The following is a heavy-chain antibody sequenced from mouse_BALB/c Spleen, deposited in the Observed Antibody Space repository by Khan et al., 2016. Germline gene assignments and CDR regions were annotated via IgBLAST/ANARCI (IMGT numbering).Heavy chain of an antibody. D-gene: IGHD1-1*01. V-gene: IGHV9-3-1*01. CDR2: INTYTGEP. CDR1: GYTFTNYG. CDR3: TRYGSSYYFDC. J-gene: IGHJ2*01. Sequence: QIQLVQSGPELKKPGETVKISCKASGYTFTNYGMNWVKQAPGKGLKWMGWINTYTGEPTHAADFKGRFAFPLETSASPAYLPINNLKNEYTATYFCTRYGSSYYFDCWGQGTTLTVSS.